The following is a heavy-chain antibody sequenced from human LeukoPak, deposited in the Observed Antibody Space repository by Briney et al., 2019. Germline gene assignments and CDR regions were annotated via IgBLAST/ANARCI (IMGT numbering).Heavy chain of an antibody. CDR3: AREDDSSGYYSD. V-gene: IGHV3-53*01. J-gene: IGHJ4*02. Sequence: PGGSLGLSCAASGFTVSSNHMSWVRQAPGKGLEWVSVIYSGGSTYYADSVKGRFTISRDNSKNTLYLQMNSLRAEDTAVYYCAREDDSSGYYSDWGQGTLVTVSS. CDR1: GFTVSSNH. D-gene: IGHD3-22*01. CDR2: IYSGGST.